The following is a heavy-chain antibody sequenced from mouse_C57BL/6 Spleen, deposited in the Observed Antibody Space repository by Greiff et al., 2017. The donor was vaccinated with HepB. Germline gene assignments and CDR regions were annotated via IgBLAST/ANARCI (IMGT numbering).Heavy chain of an antibody. Sequence: VQLKESGGGLVKPGGSLKLSCAASGFTFSSYAMSWVRQTPEKRLEWVATISDGGSYTYYPDNVKGRFTISRDNAKNNLYLQMSHLKSEDTAMYYCARGLLEGSYYFDYWGQGTTLTVSS. CDR3: ARGLLEGSYYFDY. D-gene: IGHD1-1*01. CDR1: GFTFSSYA. J-gene: IGHJ2*01. CDR2: ISDGGSYT. V-gene: IGHV5-4*01.